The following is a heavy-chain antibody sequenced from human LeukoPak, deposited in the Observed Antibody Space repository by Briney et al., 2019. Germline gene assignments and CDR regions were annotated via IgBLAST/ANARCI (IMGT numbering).Heavy chain of an antibody. CDR2: IHPNSGDT. J-gene: IGHJ4*02. CDR1: GYTFTGHY. Sequence: ASVKVSCKSSGYTFTGHYIHWVRQAPGQGLEGMGRIHPNSGDTIYAQKFQGRVTMTRDTSIHTAYMELGSLTSDDTAIYYCARDLSGPNPLDYWGQGTLVTVTS. V-gene: IGHV1-2*06. CDR3: ARDLSGPNPLDY.